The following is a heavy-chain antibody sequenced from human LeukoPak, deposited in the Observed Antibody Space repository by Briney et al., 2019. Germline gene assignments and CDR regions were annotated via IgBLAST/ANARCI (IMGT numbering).Heavy chain of an antibody. CDR3: AREGSGYYLGVEFFDY. Sequence: GGSLSLSCAASGFTFSSYSMNWVRQAPGKGLEWVSSISSSSSYIYYADSVKGRFTISRDNAKNSLYLQMNSLRAEDTAVYYCAREGSGYYLGVEFFDYWGQGTLVTVSS. CDR1: GFTFSSYS. CDR2: ISSSSSYI. J-gene: IGHJ4*02. D-gene: IGHD3-22*01. V-gene: IGHV3-21*01.